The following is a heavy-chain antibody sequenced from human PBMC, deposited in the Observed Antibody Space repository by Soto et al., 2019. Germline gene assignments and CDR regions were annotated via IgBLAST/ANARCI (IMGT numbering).Heavy chain of an antibody. J-gene: IGHJ6*02. CDR2: INPSGGST. D-gene: IGHD4-17*01. V-gene: IGHV1-46*01. CDR3: ARDGNGDYVTYYYYYGMDV. CDR1: GYTFTSYY. Sequence: GESLKISCQASGYTFTSYYMHWVRQAPGQGLEWMGIINPSGGSTSYAQKFQGRVTMTRDTSTSTVYMELSSLRSEDTAVYYCARDGNGDYVTYYYYYGMDVWGQGTTVTV.